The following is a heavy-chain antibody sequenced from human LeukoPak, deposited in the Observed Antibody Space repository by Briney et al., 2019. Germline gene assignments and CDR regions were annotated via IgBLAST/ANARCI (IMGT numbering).Heavy chain of an antibody. CDR1: GFTFSSYA. J-gene: IGHJ3*02. Sequence: PGRSLRLSCAASGFTFSSYAMHWVRQAPGKGLEWVAVISYDGSNKYYTDSVKGRFTISRDNSKNTLYLQMNSLRAEDTAMYYCARVWSSSWYSSVARAFDIWGQGTMVTVSS. CDR3: ARVWSSSWYSSVARAFDI. CDR2: ISYDGSNK. V-gene: IGHV3-30*04. D-gene: IGHD6-13*01.